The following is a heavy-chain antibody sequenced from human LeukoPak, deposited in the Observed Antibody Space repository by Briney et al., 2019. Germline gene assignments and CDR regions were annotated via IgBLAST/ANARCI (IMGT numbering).Heavy chain of an antibody. Sequence: SETLSLTCIVSGGAISTYYWSWVRQPPGKGLEWIGYIYNSGSTTYNPSLNSRVTISVDTSKNQFSLKLSSMTAADTAVYYCASQAINDFWSGYDYWGQGTLVTVSS. V-gene: IGHV4-59*01. CDR1: GGAISTYY. CDR3: ASQAINDFWSGYDY. D-gene: IGHD3-3*01. CDR2: IYNSGST. J-gene: IGHJ4*02.